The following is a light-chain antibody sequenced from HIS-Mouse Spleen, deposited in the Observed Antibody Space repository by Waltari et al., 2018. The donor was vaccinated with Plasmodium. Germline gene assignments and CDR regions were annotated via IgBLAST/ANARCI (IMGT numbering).Light chain of an antibody. J-gene: IGKJ1*01. CDR2: GAS. Sequence: EIVLTQSPGTLYLYPEERSTLSCRANQSVSSRYLAWYQLKPGQPPRLLIYGASSRATGIPDRFSGSGSGTDFTLTISRLEPEDFAVYYCQQYGSTSWTFGQGTKVEIK. CDR3: QQYGSTSWT. CDR1: QSVSSRY. V-gene: IGKV3-20*01.